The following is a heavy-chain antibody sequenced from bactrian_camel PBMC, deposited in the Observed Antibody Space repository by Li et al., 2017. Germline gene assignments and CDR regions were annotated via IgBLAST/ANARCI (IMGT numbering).Heavy chain of an antibody. CDR2: IYTGDSRT. J-gene: IGHJ4*01. CDR1: GLTFNMNW. D-gene: IGHD6*01. Sequence: QLVESGGALVQPGGSLKLSCATSGLTFNMNWMHWVRQAPGKGLEWVSSIYTGDSRTKSADSVKGRFTSSRDNTKNTLYLQMNSLKPEDSAVYYCVCDGGAWYGAYWGQGTQVTVS. V-gene: IGHV3S6*01. CDR3: VCDGGAWYGAY.